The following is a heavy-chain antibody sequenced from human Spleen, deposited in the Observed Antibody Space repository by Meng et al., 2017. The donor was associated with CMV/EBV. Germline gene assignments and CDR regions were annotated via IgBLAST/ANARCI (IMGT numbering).Heavy chain of an antibody. Sequence: GESLKISCAASGFTLSGYWMHWVRQAPGKGLVWLSRINFDGSTTSSADSVKGRFTIPRDNAKNTLYMQMNSLRAEDTAVYYCTREPYNGTLRYAFDIWGQGTMVTVSS. D-gene: IGHD1-26*01. CDR3: TREPYNGTLRYAFDI. CDR2: INFDGSTT. V-gene: IGHV3-74*01. J-gene: IGHJ3*02. CDR1: GFTLSGYW.